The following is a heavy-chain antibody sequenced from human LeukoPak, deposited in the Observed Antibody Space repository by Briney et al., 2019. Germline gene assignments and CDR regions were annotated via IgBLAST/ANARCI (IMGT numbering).Heavy chain of an antibody. V-gene: IGHV3-23*01. CDR2: ISDRGGRT. D-gene: IGHD1-26*01. Sequence: SGGSLRLSCAASGXTFSSYAMSWVRQAPGKGLEWVSGISDRGGRTYYADSVKGRFTISRDNSKNTLCLQMNSLRAEDTAVYYCAKGTSGSYVPDYWGQGTLVTVSS. CDR1: GXTFSSYA. J-gene: IGHJ4*02. CDR3: AKGTSGSYVPDY.